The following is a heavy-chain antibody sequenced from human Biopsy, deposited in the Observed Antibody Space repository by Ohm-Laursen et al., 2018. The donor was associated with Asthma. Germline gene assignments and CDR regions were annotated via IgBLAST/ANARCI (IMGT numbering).Heavy chain of an antibody. Sequence: SLRLSCAASGFTFGDYWMSWVRQVPGRGLEWVANIKHDGSENNHVDSLKGRFTISRDNAKNTVYLQMNSLRVEDTAIYYCAKEATGIWVRGVPTVWLDPWGQGTLVTVSS. V-gene: IGHV3-7*03. CDR1: GFTFGDYW. D-gene: IGHD3-10*01. CDR3: AKEATGIWVRGVPTVWLDP. J-gene: IGHJ5*02. CDR2: IKHDGSEN.